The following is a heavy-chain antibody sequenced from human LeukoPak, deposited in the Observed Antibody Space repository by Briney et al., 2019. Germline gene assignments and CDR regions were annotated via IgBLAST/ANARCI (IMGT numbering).Heavy chain of an antibody. CDR1: GYTLTELS. D-gene: IGHD3-10*01. J-gene: IGHJ4*02. V-gene: IGHV1-24*01. Sequence: ASVKVSCKVSGYTLTELSMHWVRQAPGKGLEWMGGFDPEDGDTIYAQKFQGRVTMTEDTSTDTAYMELSSLRSEDTAVYYCAIILAENYYGSGSYYNGFDYWGQGTLVTVSS. CDR3: AIILAENYYGSGSYYNGFDY. CDR2: FDPEDGDT.